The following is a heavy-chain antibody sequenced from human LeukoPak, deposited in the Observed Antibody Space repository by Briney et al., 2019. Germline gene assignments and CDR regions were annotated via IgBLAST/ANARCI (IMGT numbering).Heavy chain of an antibody. D-gene: IGHD4-23*01. Sequence: SGTLSLTCAVSGGSISSSNWWSWVRQPPEEGLEWIGEIYHSGSTNYNPSLKSRVTISVDKSKNQLSLKLSSVTGAGTAVYYCARVGRWRGMHVWGKGTTVTVP. CDR2: IYHSGST. CDR3: ARVGRWRGMHV. CDR1: GGSISSSNW. V-gene: IGHV4-4*02. J-gene: IGHJ6*04.